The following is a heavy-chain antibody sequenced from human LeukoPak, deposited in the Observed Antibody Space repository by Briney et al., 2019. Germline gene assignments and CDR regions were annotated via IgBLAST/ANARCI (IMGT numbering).Heavy chain of an antibody. Sequence: SETLSLTCTLSRCSLSRYYWNWIRQPPAKGLEGIGYLYYSGSTNYNPSLKSLVRIAVEASKNQFYLKLSTVTAAATAVYSCARRDCSSTSRYAGENWFDLWGQGTLVTVSS. V-gene: IGHV4-59*08. D-gene: IGHD2-2*01. CDR3: ARRDCSSTSRYAGENWFDL. CDR2: LYYSGST. J-gene: IGHJ5*02. CDR1: RCSLSRYY.